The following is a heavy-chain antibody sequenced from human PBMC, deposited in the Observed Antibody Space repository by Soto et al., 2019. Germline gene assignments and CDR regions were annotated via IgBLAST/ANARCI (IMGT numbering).Heavy chain of an antibody. CDR1: GYSFTSYW. J-gene: IGHJ3*02. V-gene: IGHV5-51*01. CDR3: ARRKGGVIVLDAFDI. CDR2: IYPGDSNT. D-gene: IGHD3-16*02. Sequence: GESLKISCKGSGYSFTSYWIGWVRQMPGKGLEWMGIIYPGDSNTRYSPSFQGQVTISADKSISTAYLQWSSLKASDTAMYYCARRKGGVIVLDAFDIWGQGTMVTVSS.